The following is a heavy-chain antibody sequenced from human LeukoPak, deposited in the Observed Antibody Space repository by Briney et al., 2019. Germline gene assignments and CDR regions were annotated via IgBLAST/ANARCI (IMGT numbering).Heavy chain of an antibody. J-gene: IGHJ4*02. D-gene: IGHD2-15*01. V-gene: IGHV1-69*04. CDR2: IIPILGIA. Sequence: SVKVSRKASGGTFSSYAISWVRQAPGQGLEWMGRIIPILGIANYAQKFQGRVTITADKSTSTAYMELSSLRSEDTAVYYCAKSVVVVAATEYYFDYWGQGTLVTVSS. CDR1: GGTFSSYA. CDR3: AKSVVVVAATEYYFDY.